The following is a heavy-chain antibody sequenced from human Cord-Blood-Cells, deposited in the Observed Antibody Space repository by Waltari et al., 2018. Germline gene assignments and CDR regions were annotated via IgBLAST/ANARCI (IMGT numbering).Heavy chain of an antibody. CDR3: ARHFLLGEYSSSSEYFQH. CDR2: IYYSGST. J-gene: IGHJ1*01. D-gene: IGHD6-6*01. Sequence: TVSGGSISSSSYYWGWIRQPPGKGLEWIGSIYYSGSTYYNPSLKSRVTISVDTSKNQFSLKLSSVTAADTAVYYCARHFLLGEYSSSSEYFQHWGQGTLVTVSS. V-gene: IGHV4-39*01. CDR1: GGSISSSSYY.